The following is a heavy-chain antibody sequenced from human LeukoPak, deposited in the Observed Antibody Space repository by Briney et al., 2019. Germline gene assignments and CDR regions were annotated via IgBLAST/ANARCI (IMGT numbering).Heavy chain of an antibody. CDR1: GASFSGSS. CDR3: ARESAYVGNPVHGDY. Sequence: SETLSLTGDVYGASFSGSSWSWIRQPPGKGLGWIGERYHSGRTNHNPSLKSRVTISLDTSKKQFSLKLSSVTAADTAVYYCARESAYVGNPVHGDYWGKGTLHSVS. D-gene: IGHD4-23*01. CDR2: RYHSGRT. J-gene: IGHJ4*02. V-gene: IGHV4-34*01.